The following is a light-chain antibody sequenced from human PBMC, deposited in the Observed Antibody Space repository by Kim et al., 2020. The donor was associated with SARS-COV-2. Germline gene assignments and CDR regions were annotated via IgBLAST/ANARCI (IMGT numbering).Light chain of an antibody. J-gene: IGLJ1*01. CDR2: DVS. Sequence: SITISCTGTSSDVGGYNYVSWYQQHPGKAPKLMIYDVSNRPSGVSNRFSGSKSGNTASLTISGLQAEDEADYYCSSYTSSSTPQYVFGTGTKVTVL. CDR3: SSYTSSSTPQYV. CDR1: SSDVGGYNY. V-gene: IGLV2-14*03.